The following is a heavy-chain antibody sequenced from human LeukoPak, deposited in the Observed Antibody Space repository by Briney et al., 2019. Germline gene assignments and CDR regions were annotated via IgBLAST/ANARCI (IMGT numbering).Heavy chain of an antibody. D-gene: IGHD4-17*01. V-gene: IGHV3-23*01. CDR1: GFTFSNYA. CDR2: ITGSGGGT. Sequence: GGSLRLSCAASGFTFSNYAMSWVRQAPGKGLEWVSLITGSGGGTYYADSVRSRFTISRDNSKNTLYLQMNSLRAEDTAVYYCAKDSGTTVTGADYWGQGTLVTVSS. CDR3: AKDSGTTVTGADY. J-gene: IGHJ4*02.